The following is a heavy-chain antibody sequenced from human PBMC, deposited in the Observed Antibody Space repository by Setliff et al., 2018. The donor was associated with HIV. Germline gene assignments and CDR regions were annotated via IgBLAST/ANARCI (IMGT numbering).Heavy chain of an antibody. D-gene: IGHD6-19*01. Sequence: SETLSLTCAVYGGAFNDFYWGWIRQPPGMGLEWIGEIDHSGSTNNNPSLKSRLTISVDTSKKQFSLRLTSLTAADTAVYFCARFSSTGWRRAFDVWGQGTKVTVSS. CDR2: IDHSGST. CDR3: ARFSSTGWRRAFDV. CDR1: GGAFNDFY. V-gene: IGHV4-34*01. J-gene: IGHJ3*01.